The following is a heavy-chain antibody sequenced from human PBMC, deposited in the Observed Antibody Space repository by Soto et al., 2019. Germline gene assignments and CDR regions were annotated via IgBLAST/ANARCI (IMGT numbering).Heavy chain of an antibody. CDR1: GFTFSSYG. J-gene: IGHJ3*02. V-gene: IGHV3-30*18. CDR2: ISYDGSNK. CDR3: AKIAAAGVHDAFDI. Sequence: GGSLRLSCAASGFTFSSYGMHWVRQAPGKGLEWVAVISYDGSNKYYADSVKGRFTISRDNSKNTLYLQMNSLRAEDTAVYYCAKIAAAGVHDAFDIWGQGKMVTVSS. D-gene: IGHD6-13*01.